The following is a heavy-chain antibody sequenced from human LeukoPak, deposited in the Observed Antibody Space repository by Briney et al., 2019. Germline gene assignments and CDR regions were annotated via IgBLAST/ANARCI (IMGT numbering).Heavy chain of an antibody. V-gene: IGHV4-39*01. Sequence: PSETLSLTCTVSGGSISSSSYYWGWIRQPPGKGLEWIVSIYYSGSTYYNPSLTHLPTTCVNTTTNQFSPRLSSVTPADTAVYYCARHLTFYCRGGSCYRNNGWLDRWGQGTRVTVSS. CDR1: GGSISSSSYY. J-gene: IGHJ5*02. D-gene: IGHD2-15*01. CDR2: IYYSGST. CDR3: ARHLTFYCRGGSCYRNNGWLDR.